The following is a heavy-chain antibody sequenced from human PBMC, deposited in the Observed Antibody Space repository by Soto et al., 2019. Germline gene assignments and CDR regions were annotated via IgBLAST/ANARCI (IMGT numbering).Heavy chain of an antibody. V-gene: IGHV3-30*18. D-gene: IGHD1-26*01. CDR3: AKGGSGAMDY. Sequence: QVQLVESGGGVVQPGRSLRLSSAASGFTFSSYGMHWVRQAPGKGLEWVAVISYDGSNKYYADSVKGRFTISRDNSKNTLYLQMNSLRAEDTAVYYCAKGGSGAMDYWGQGTLVTVSS. J-gene: IGHJ4*02. CDR2: ISYDGSNK. CDR1: GFTFSSYG.